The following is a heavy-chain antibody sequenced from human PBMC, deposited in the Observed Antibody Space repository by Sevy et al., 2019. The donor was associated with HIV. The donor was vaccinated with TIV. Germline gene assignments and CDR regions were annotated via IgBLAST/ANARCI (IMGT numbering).Heavy chain of an antibody. CDR1: EYSFTSYW. J-gene: IGHJ6*02. Sequence: GEALKISCKGSEYSFTSYWIGWVRQMPGKGLGGMGIIYPDDSNTRYSPSFQGLVSISPDKSINTAYLQWSSLKASDTAMYYCARQGDYGDYRGFYYHMDVWGQGTTVTVSS. V-gene: IGHV5-51*01. CDR2: IYPDDSNT. CDR3: ARQGDYGDYRGFYYHMDV. D-gene: IGHD4-17*01.